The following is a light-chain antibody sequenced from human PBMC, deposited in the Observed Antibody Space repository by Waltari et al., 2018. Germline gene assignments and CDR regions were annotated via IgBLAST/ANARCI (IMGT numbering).Light chain of an antibody. V-gene: IGLV4-69*01. CDR2: VNSDGSH. CDR3: QTGGHGTWV. Sequence: QLILTQSPSASASLGASVKLTCTLSSAHSSNVIAWLQQQPEKGPRFLMKVNSDGSHRKGDEIPDRFSGSSSGAERYLSISSLQSEDEADYFCQTGGHGTWVFGGGTKLTVL. CDR1: SAHSSNV. J-gene: IGLJ3*02.